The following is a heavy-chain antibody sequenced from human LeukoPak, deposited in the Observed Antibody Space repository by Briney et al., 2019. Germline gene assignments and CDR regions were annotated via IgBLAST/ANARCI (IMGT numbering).Heavy chain of an antibody. CDR2: ISSSGSTI. CDR1: GFTFSSYW. Sequence: GGSLRLSCAASGFTFSSYWMSWVRQAPGKGLEWVSYISSSGSTIYYADSVKGRFTISRDNAKNSLYLQMNSLRAEDTAVYYCARMDSSGYFDYWGQGTLVTVSS. D-gene: IGHD3-22*01. J-gene: IGHJ4*02. CDR3: ARMDSSGYFDY. V-gene: IGHV3-48*04.